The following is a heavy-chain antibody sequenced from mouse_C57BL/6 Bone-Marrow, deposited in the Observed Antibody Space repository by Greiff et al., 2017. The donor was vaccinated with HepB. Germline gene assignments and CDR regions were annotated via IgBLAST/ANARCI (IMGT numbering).Heavy chain of an antibody. CDR2: ISNLAYSI. J-gene: IGHJ4*01. V-gene: IGHV5-15*01. CDR1: GFTFSDYG. CDR3: ARQRGGDYAMDY. Sequence: EVMLVESGGGLVQPGGSLKLSCAASGFTFSDYGMAWVRQAPRKGPEWVAFISNLAYSIYYADTVTGRFTISRENAKNTLYLEMSSLRSEDTAMYYCARQRGGDYAMDYWGQGTSVTVSS.